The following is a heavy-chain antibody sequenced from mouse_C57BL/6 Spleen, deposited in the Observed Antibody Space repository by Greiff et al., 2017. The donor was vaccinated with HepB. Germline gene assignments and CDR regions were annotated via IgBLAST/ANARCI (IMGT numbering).Heavy chain of an antibody. CDR1: GYAFSSYW. CDR3: ARSRLLSYAMDY. V-gene: IGHV1-80*01. Sequence: QVQLKQSGAELVKPGASVKISCKASGYAFSSYWMNWVKQRPGKGLEWIGQIYPGDGDTNYNGKFKGKATLTADKSSSTAYLQLSSLTSEDSAVYFCARSRLLSYAMDYLGQGTSVTVSS. D-gene: IGHD2-3*01. J-gene: IGHJ4*01. CDR2: IYPGDGDT.